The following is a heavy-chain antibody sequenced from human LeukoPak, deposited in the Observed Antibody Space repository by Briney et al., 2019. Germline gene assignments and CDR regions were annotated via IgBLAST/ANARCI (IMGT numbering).Heavy chain of an antibody. CDR1: GASINTGSYY. D-gene: IGHD3-22*01. Sequence: PSATLSLTCDVSGASINTGSYYWSWIRQHAGKGLEYIGYIYSSGDTYYNPSLKSRVSISVDRSKNQFSLKLNFVTAADTAVYYCANSDDRRPYGLDVWGQGTTVTVSS. CDR3: ANSDDRRPYGLDV. CDR2: IYSSGDT. V-gene: IGHV4-31*11. J-gene: IGHJ6*02.